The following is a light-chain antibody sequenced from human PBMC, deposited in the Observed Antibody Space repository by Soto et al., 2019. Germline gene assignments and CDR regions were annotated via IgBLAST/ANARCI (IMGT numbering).Light chain of an antibody. V-gene: IGKV3-11*01. Sequence: EIVLTQSPATLSLSPGERATLSCRASQSVSSYLAWYQQKPGQAPRLLIYDASNRATGIPARFSGSGSGTDFTLTTSRLETEDFAVYYCQHYGYSTWTFGQGTKVDIK. CDR2: DAS. CDR1: QSVSSY. J-gene: IGKJ1*01. CDR3: QHYGYSTWT.